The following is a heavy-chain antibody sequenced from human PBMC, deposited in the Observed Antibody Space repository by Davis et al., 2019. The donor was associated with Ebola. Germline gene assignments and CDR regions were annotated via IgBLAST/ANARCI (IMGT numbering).Heavy chain of an antibody. V-gene: IGHV4-34*01. CDR1: GGSFSGYS. D-gene: IGHD1-14*01. CDR3: ARGRTAGYYYYGMDV. J-gene: IGHJ6*02. Sequence: MPSETLSLTCAVYGGSFSGYSWSWIRQPPGKGLEWIGYIYHSGSTYYNPSLKSRVTISVDRSKNQFSLKLSSVTAADTAVYYCARGRTAGYYYYGMDVWGQGTTVTVSS. CDR2: IYHSGST.